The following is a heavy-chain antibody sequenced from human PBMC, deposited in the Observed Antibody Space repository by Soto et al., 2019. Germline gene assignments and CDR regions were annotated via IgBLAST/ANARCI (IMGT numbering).Heavy chain of an antibody. CDR2: IYYSGST. J-gene: IGHJ4*02. CDR1: GGSISSGGYY. D-gene: IGHD6-19*01. Sequence: SETLSLTCTVSGGSISSGGYYWSWIRQHPGKGLEWIGYIYYSGSTYYNPSLKSRVTIPVDTSKNQFSLKLSSVTAADTAVYYCAREWKEYSSGHFDYWGQGTLVTVSS. V-gene: IGHV4-31*03. CDR3: AREWKEYSSGHFDY.